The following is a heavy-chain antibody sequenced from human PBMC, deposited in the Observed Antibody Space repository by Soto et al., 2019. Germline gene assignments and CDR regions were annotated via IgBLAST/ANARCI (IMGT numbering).Heavy chain of an antibody. Sequence: GGSLRLSCAASGFTFSDCYMSWIRQAPGKGLEWPSYISGSSDNTNYADSVKGRFTISRDNAKKSLYLEMNSLRAEDTAVYYCATITMMTWGQGTLVT. CDR1: GFTFSDCY. CDR3: ATITMMT. V-gene: IGHV3-11*06. D-gene: IGHD3-22*01. J-gene: IGHJ5*02. CDR2: ISGSSDNT.